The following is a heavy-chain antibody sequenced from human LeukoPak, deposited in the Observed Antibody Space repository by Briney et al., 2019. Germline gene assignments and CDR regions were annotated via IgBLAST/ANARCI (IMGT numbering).Heavy chain of an antibody. J-gene: IGHJ6*03. CDR1: GGSFSGYY. V-gene: IGHV4-59*01. CDR3: ARTTEGGSTYDYFYYYYMDV. D-gene: IGHD5-18*01. CDR2: IYYSGST. Sequence: SETLSLTCAVYGGSFSGYYWSWIRQPPGKGLEWIGYIYYSGSTNYNPSLKSRVTISIDTSKNQFSLKLSSVTAADTAVYYCARTTEGGSTYDYFYYYYMDVWGKGTTVTISS.